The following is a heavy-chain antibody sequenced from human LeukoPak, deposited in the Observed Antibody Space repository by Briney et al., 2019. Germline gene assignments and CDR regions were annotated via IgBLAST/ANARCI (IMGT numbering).Heavy chain of an antibody. J-gene: IGHJ4*02. V-gene: IGHV4-61*02. D-gene: IGHD3-9*01. CDR2: IYTSGST. CDR3: ARVGGYFDWLPYYFDY. Sequence: SETLSLTCTVSGGSVSSGSYYWSWIRQPAGKGLEWIGRIYTSGSTNYNPSLKSRVTISVDTSKNQFSLKLSSVTAADTAVYYCARVGGYFDWLPYYFDYWGQGTLVTVSS. CDR1: GGSVSSGSYY.